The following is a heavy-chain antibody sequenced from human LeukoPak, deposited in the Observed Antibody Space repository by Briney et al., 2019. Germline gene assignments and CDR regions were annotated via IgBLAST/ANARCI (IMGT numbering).Heavy chain of an antibody. V-gene: IGHV6-1*01. Sequence: SQTLSLTCAISGDSFSSDNAVWNWIRQSPSRGVEWLGRTYYRSKWYNDYARSGRSRITINAERCKNKISGKVKSVTPDDTAVYYCVRDSGWRFDQWGQGILVTVSS. D-gene: IGHD6-19*01. CDR3: VRDSGWRFDQ. J-gene: IGHJ4*02. CDR2: TYYRSKWYN. CDR1: GDSFSSDNAV.